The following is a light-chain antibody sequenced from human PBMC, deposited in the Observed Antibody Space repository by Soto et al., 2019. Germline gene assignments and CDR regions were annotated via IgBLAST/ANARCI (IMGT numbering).Light chain of an antibody. CDR2: DAY. CDR1: QSFRGL. Sequence: EVVWTLSPVTLSLSLGERATLSCRASQSFRGLLAWYQQKPGQAPRLLIYDAYNRATGIPPRFSGSGSGTDFTLTTSSLEPEDSAVYYCQQRHMWPITFGQGTRLEIK. J-gene: IGKJ5*01. V-gene: IGKV3-11*01. CDR3: QQRHMWPIT.